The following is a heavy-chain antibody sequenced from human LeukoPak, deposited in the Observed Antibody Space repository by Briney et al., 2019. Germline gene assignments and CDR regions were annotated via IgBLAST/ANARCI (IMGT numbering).Heavy chain of an antibody. CDR1: GGTFSSYA. D-gene: IGHD1-26*01. J-gene: IGHJ3*02. V-gene: IGHV1-69*13. CDR2: IIPIFGTA. CDR3: ARVGSGSYPHAFDI. Sequence: GASVKVSCKASGGTFSSYAISWVRQAPGQGLEWMGGIIPIFGTANYAQKFQGRVTITADESTSTAYMELSSLRSEDTVVYYCARVGSGSYPHAFDIWGQGTMVTVSS.